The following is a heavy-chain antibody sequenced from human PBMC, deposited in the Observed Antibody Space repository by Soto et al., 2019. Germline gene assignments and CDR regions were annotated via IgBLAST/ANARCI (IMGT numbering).Heavy chain of an antibody. CDR3: ARGLKKRYAGSRRFDP. J-gene: IGHJ5*02. CDR1: GGSFSGYY. D-gene: IGHD3-16*01. CDR2: INHSGST. V-gene: IGHV4-34*01. Sequence: PSETLSLTCAVYGGSFSGYYWSWIRQPPGKGLEWIGEINHSGSTNYNPSLKSRVTISVDTSKNQFSLKLSSVTAADTAVYYCARGLKKRYAGSRRFDPWGQGTLVTVSS.